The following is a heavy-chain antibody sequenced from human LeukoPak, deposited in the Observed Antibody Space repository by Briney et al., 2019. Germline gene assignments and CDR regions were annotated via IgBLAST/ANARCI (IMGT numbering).Heavy chain of an antibody. D-gene: IGHD4-23*01. Sequence: GGSLRLSCAASGFTFSRYEMNWVRQAPGKGLEWVSYISRSGDTIYFADSVKGRFTISRDNAKNSLYLQMNSLRAEDTAVYYCARDFGNSGDYWGQGTLVTVST. J-gene: IGHJ4*02. CDR3: ARDFGNSGDY. CDR1: GFTFSRYE. V-gene: IGHV3-48*03. CDR2: ISRSGDTI.